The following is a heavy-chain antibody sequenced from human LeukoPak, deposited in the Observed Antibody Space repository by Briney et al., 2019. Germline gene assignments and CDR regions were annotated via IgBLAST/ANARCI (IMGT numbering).Heavy chain of an antibody. CDR3: ARDFRPGPFDI. J-gene: IGHJ3*02. Sequence: SETLSLTCTISGGSISSYYWSWIRQPAGKGLEWIGRIYTSGSTNYNPSLKSRVTISVDTSKNQFSLKLSSVTAADTAVYYCARDFRPGPFDIWGQGTMVTVSS. CDR2: IYTSGST. V-gene: IGHV4-4*07. D-gene: IGHD2-2*01. CDR1: GGSISSYY.